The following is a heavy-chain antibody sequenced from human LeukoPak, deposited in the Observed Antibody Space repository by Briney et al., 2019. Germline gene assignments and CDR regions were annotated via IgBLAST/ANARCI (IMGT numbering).Heavy chain of an antibody. V-gene: IGHV3-66*01. CDR1: GFTVNSNY. Sequence: PGGSLRLSCVVSGFTVNSNYMSWVRRAPGKGLEWVSVIYSGGTTNYADSVKGRFIVYRDNSKNTLYLQMNSLRVEDTAVYYCASKVTTGYWGQGTLVTVSS. CDR3: ASKVTTGY. J-gene: IGHJ4*02. CDR2: IYSGGTT. D-gene: IGHD4-17*01.